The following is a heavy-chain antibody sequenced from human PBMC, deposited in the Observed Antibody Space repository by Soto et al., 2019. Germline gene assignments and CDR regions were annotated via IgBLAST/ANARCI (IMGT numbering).Heavy chain of an antibody. CDR3: ARGPQDILDH. Sequence: QVQLVQSGAEVKKPGASVKVSCKASGYTFTSYDINWVRQATGQGLEWMGWMNPNSGNTGFAQKFQGRVTMTRNTSISTAYMELSSPRAEAAAVYYCARGPQDILDHWGQGTLVTVSS. CDR1: GYTFTSYD. J-gene: IGHJ4*02. CDR2: MNPNSGNT. D-gene: IGHD2-15*01. V-gene: IGHV1-8*01.